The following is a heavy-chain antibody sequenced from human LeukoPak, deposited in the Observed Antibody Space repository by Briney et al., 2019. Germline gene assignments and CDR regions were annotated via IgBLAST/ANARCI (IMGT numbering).Heavy chain of an antibody. CDR2: INSDGTST. V-gene: IGHV3-74*01. Sequence: GGSLRLSCAASGVSFSRTWMHRVRQAPGKGLVWVSQINSDGTSTTYADSVKGRFTGSRDNTKDMVYLQMNGLRADDTAVYYCAREGYCSGGSCHSGIIDFWGQGTLVTVSS. D-gene: IGHD2-15*01. CDR3: AREGYCSGGSCHSGIIDF. J-gene: IGHJ4*02. CDR1: GVSFSRTW.